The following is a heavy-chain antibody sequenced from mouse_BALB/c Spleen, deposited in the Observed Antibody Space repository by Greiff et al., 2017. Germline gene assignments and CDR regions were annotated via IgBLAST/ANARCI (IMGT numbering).Heavy chain of an antibody. Sequence: EVKLMESGPGLVKPSQSLSLTCTVTGYSITSDYAWNWIRQFPGNTLEWMGYISYSGSTSYNPSLKSRISITRDTSKNQFFLQLNSVTTEDTATYYGARSLYYGSTWLAYWGQGTLVTVSA. D-gene: IGHD1-1*01. J-gene: IGHJ3*01. V-gene: IGHV3-2*02. CDR2: ISYSGST. CDR3: ARSLYYGSTWLAY. CDR1: GYSITSDYA.